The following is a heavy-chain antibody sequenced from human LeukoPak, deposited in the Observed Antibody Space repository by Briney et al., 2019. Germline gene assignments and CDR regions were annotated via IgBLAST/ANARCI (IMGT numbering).Heavy chain of an antibody. CDR2: ISYDGSNK. J-gene: IGHJ4*02. CDR3: AKEAMGVWGEFDH. Sequence: GRSLRLSCAASRFTLSSYGMHWVRQAPGKGLEWVAVISYDGSNKYYADSVKGRFTISRDNSKNTLYLQMNSLRAEDTAVYYFAKEAMGVWGEFDHWGQGTLVTVSS. D-gene: IGHD1-26*01. CDR1: RFTLSSYG. V-gene: IGHV3-30*18.